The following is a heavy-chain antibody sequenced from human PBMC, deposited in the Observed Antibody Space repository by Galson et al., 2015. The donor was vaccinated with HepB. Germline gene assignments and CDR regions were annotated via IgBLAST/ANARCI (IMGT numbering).Heavy chain of an antibody. CDR2: IYHSGSP. D-gene: IGHD4-11*01. J-gene: IGHJ4*02. Sequence: ETLSLTCAVSGGSLSGTKWWNWVRQPPGKGLEWIGEIYHSGSPNYNPSLKSRVTLSADKSKNHSSLRLTSVTAADTAVYYCARLATRTGPSDSWDQGTLVTVAS. CDR1: GGSLSGTKW. V-gene: IGHV4-4*02. CDR3: ARLATRTGPSDS.